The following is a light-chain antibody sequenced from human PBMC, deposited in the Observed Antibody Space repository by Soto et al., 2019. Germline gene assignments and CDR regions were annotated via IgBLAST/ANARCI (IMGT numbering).Light chain of an antibody. CDR3: ATWDDSLNVV. CDR2: SND. Sequence: QSVLTQSPSTSGTPGQRVSISCSGSSSNIGSNTVSWYQHVPGTAPKLLIYSNDQRPSAVPGRFSGSKSGSSASLAINGLQSEDEADYYCATWDDSLNVVFGGGTRLT. CDR1: SSNIGSNT. J-gene: IGLJ3*02. V-gene: IGLV1-44*01.